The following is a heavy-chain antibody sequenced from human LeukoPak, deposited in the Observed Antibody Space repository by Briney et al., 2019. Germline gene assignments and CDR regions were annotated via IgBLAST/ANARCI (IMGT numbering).Heavy chain of an antibody. J-gene: IGHJ4*02. CDR2: TMEDGSEK. CDR3: ARDSQHLNFDY. CDR1: GFTFSNYW. Sequence: PAGSLRLSCAAPGFTFSNYWMNWVRQAPGKGLEWVANTMEDGSEKYYVDSAKGRFTISRDNATKSLYLHMKRLRAGDTAVYYCARDSQHLNFDYWGQGTLVTVSS. D-gene: IGHD3-3*02. V-gene: IGHV3-7*04.